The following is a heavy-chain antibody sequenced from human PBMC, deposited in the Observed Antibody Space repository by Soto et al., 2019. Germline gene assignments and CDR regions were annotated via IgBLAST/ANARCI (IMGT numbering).Heavy chain of an antibody. D-gene: IGHD3-10*01. J-gene: IGHJ6*02. V-gene: IGHV4-61*01. CDR3: ARVGTMVRGVIIYYGMDV. CDR1: GGSVSSGSYY. CDR2: IYYSGST. Sequence: SETLSLTCTVSGGSVSSGSYYWSWIRQPPGKGLEWIGYIYYSGSTNYNPSLKSRVTISVDTSKNQFSLKLSSVTAADTAVYYCARVGTMVRGVIIYYGMDVWGQGTTVTVSS.